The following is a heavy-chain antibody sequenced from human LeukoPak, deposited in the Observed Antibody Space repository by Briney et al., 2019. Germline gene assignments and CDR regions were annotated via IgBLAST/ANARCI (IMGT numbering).Heavy chain of an antibody. V-gene: IGHV3-23*01. CDR1: GFTFSSYA. J-gene: IGHJ4*02. D-gene: IGHD6-19*01. CDR2: ISGSGGST. CDR3: AKGRCSSGWYGDY. Sequence: GGSLRLSCAASGFTFSSYAMSWVRQAPGKGLEWVSAISGSGGSTYYADSVKGRFTISRDTSKNTLYLQMNSLRAEDRAVYYCAKGRCSSGWYGDYWGQGTLVTVSS.